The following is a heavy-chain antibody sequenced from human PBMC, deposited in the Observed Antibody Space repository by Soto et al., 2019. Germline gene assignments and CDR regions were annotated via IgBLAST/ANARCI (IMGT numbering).Heavy chain of an antibody. D-gene: IGHD1-26*01. CDR2: IIPIFGTA. CDR3: ARDAEGRVVGATLYYYGMDV. Sequence: SVKVSCKASGGTFSSYASSWVRQAPGQGLEWMGGIIPIFGTANYAQKFQGRVTITADESTSTAYMELSSLRSEDTAVYYCARDAEGRVVGATLYYYGMDVWGQGTTVTVSS. J-gene: IGHJ6*02. CDR1: GGTFSSYA. V-gene: IGHV1-69*13.